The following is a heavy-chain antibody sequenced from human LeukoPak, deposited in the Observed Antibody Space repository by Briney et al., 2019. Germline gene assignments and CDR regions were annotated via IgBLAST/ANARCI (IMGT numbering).Heavy chain of an antibody. CDR3: ARLKATVSIHAYFDY. CDR1: GVSISSYY. Sequence: ASETLSLTCTVSGVSISSYYWSWIRQPPGKGLEWIGYIYYSGSTNYNPSLKSRVTISVDTSKNQFSLELSSVTAADTAVYYCARLKATVSIHAYFDYWGQGTLVTVSS. CDR2: IYYSGST. J-gene: IGHJ4*02. D-gene: IGHD4-17*01. V-gene: IGHV4-59*01.